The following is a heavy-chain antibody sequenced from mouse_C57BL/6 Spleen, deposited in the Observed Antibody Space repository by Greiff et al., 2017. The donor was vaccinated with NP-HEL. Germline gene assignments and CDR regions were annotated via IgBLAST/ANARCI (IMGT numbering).Heavy chain of an antibody. V-gene: IGHV1-80*01. Sequence: QVQLKQSGAELVKPGASVKISCKASGYAFSSYWMNWVKQRPGKGLEWIGQIYPGDGDTNYNGKFKGKATLTADKSSSTAYMQLSSLTSEDSAVYFCARRGTTPAFDVWGTGTTVTVSS. CDR2: IYPGDGDT. J-gene: IGHJ1*03. CDR3: ARRGTTPAFDV. CDR1: GYAFSSYW. D-gene: IGHD1-1*01.